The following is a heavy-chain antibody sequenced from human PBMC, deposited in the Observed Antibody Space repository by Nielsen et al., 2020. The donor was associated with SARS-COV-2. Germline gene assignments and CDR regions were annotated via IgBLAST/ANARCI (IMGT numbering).Heavy chain of an antibody. Sequence: GGSPRLSCAASGFTFSSYWMHWVRQAPGKGLVWVSRINSDGSNTGYADSVKGRFTISRDNAKNTPYLQMNSLRAEDTAVYYCARAGSGWYHWGQGTLVTVSS. CDR1: GFTFSSYW. V-gene: IGHV3-74*01. D-gene: IGHD6-19*01. J-gene: IGHJ5*02. CDR3: ARAGSGWYH. CDR2: INSDGSNT.